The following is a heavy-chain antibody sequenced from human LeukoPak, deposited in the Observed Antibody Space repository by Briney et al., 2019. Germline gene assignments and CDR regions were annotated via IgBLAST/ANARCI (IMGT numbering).Heavy chain of an antibody. J-gene: IGHJ4*02. CDR3: ARVSQWLVPY. D-gene: IGHD6-19*01. CDR1: GCTFSDYY. Sequence: PGGSLRLSCAASGCTFSDYYMSWIRQAPGKGLEWVSYISSTSSYINYADSVKGRFTISRDNAKNSLFLQMNSLRAEDTAVYYCARVSQWLVPYWGQGTLVTVSS. CDR2: ISSTSSYI. V-gene: IGHV3-11*05.